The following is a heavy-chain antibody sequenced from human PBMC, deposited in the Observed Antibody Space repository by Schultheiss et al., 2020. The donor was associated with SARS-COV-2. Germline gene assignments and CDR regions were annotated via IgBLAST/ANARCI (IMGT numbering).Heavy chain of an antibody. V-gene: IGHV1-69*13. J-gene: IGHJ4*02. CDR2: IIPIFGTA. CDR1: GGTFSSYA. CDR3: ARGDYYDTSGYSPENFFDY. D-gene: IGHD3-22*01. Sequence: SVKVSCKASGGTFSSYAISWVRQAPGQGLEWMGGIIPIFGTANYAQKFQGRVTITADESTSTAYMELSSLRSEDTAMYYCARGDYYDTSGYSPENFFDYWGQGTLVTVSS.